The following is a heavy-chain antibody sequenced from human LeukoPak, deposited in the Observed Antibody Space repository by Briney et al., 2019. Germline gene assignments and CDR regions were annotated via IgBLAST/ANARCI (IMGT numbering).Heavy chain of an antibody. CDR1: GFTFSTYG. Sequence: GGSLRLSCAASGFTFSTYGMHWVRQAPGKGLEWVAFIRSDGSDKYHADSVKGRFTISRDNSKNTLYLQMNSLRAEDTAVYYCAKDPQGGSGSYYTHYFDYWGQGTLVTVSS. CDR3: AKDPQGGSGSYYTHYFDY. D-gene: IGHD3-10*01. CDR2: IRSDGSDK. V-gene: IGHV3-30*02. J-gene: IGHJ4*02.